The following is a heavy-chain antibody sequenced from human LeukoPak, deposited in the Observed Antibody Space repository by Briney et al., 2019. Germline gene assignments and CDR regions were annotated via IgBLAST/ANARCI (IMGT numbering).Heavy chain of an antibody. D-gene: IGHD2-2*01. CDR2: MNPNSGNT. CDR1: GYTFTSYD. V-gene: IGHV1-8*01. CDR3: AREVKKERSTSLSAYYYYGMDV. Sequence: AASVKVSCKASGYTFTSYDINWVRQATGQGLEWMGWMNPNSGNTGYAQKFQGRVTMTRNTSISTAYMELSSLRSEDTAVYYCAREVKKERSTSLSAYYYYGMDVWGQGTTVTVSS. J-gene: IGHJ6*02.